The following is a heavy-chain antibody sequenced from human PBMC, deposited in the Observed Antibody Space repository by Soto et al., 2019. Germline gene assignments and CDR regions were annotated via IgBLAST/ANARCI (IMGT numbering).Heavy chain of an antibody. V-gene: IGHV4-34*01. CDR3: ARGDPQRGLNY. J-gene: IGHJ4*02. CDR2: INHSGST. CDR1: GGSFSGYY. D-gene: IGHD3-16*01. Sequence: QVQLHQWGAGLLKPSETLSLTCAVYGGSFSGYYWSWIRQPPGKGLEWIGEINHSGSTNYNPSLKSRVAISVDTSKNQFSLKLSSVTAADTAVYYCARGDPQRGLNYWGRGTLVTVSS.